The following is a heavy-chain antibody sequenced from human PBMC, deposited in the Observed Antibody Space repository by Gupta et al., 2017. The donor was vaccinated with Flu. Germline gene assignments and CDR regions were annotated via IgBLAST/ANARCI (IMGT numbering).Heavy chain of an antibody. CDR3: ARDLSYDFWSGEGTPFDY. D-gene: IGHD3-3*01. CDR2: ISRSSSYI. V-gene: IGHV3-21*01. J-gene: IGHJ4*02. Sequence: EVQLVESGGGLVKPGGSLRLSCAASGFTFSSYSMNWVRQAPGKGLEWVSCISRSSSYIYYADSVKGRFTISRDNAKNSLYLQMNSLRAEDTAVYYCARDLSYDFWSGEGTPFDYWGQGTLVTVSS. CDR1: GFTFSSYS.